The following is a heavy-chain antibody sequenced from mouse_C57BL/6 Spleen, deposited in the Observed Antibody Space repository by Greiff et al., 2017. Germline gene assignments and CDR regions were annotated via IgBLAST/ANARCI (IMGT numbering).Heavy chain of an antibody. CDR2: IHPNSGST. CDR1: GYTFTSYW. CDR3: ARGYYGSSPYFDY. D-gene: IGHD1-1*01. V-gene: IGHV1-64*01. J-gene: IGHJ2*01. Sequence: VQLQQSGAELVKPGASVMLSCKASGYTFTSYWLHWVKQRPGQGLVWIGMIHPNSGSTNYNAKFQSKATLTVDKSSSTAYLQLSSLTSEDSAVSYCARGYYGSSPYFDYWGQGTTLTVSS.